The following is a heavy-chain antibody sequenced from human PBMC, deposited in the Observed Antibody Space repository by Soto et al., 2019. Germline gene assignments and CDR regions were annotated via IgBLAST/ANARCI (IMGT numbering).Heavy chain of an antibody. CDR1: GGTFSSYA. CDR2: IIPIFGTA. CDR3: ARDSAGRFYYYYYGMDV. J-gene: IGHJ6*02. D-gene: IGHD6-13*01. V-gene: IGHV1-69*01. Sequence: QVPLVQSGAEVKKPGSSVKVSCKASGGTFSSYAISWVRQAPGQGLEWMGGIIPIFGTANYAQKFQGRVTITADESTSTAYMELSSLRSEDTAVYYCARDSAGRFYYYYYGMDVWGQGTTVTVSS.